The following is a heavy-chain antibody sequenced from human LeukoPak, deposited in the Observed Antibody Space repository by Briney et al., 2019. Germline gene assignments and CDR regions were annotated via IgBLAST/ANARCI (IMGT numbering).Heavy chain of an antibody. CDR1: GFTFSSYG. Sequence: PGGSLRLSCAASGFTFSSYGMHWVRQAPGKGLEWVAVISYDGVNKYYADSVEGRFTISRDNSKNTLYLQMNSLRPEDTAVYYCAKDKTVTTLGLSDYWGQGTLVTVSS. CDR2: ISYDGVNK. CDR3: AKDKTVTTLGLSDY. D-gene: IGHD4-17*01. V-gene: IGHV3-30*18. J-gene: IGHJ4*02.